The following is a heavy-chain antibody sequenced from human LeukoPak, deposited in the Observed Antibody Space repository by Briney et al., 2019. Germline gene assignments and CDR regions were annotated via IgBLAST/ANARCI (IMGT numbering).Heavy chain of an antibody. Sequence: GGSLRLSCSASGFTVITNDMTWVRQAPGKGLEWVSVLYGDGNTKYADSVQGRFTISRDNSKNTLYLEMNSLSPDDTAVYYCARGVEPLAANTLAYWGQGTLVTVSS. CDR2: LYGDGNT. V-gene: IGHV3-53*01. CDR3: ARGVEPLAANTLAY. J-gene: IGHJ4*02. CDR1: GFTVITND. D-gene: IGHD1-14*01.